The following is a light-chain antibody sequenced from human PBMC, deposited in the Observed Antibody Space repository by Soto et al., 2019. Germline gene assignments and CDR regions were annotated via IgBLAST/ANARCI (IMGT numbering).Light chain of an antibody. CDR1: SGHSTYI. CDR2: LEGSGSY. J-gene: IGLJ3*02. Sequence: QPVLTQSSSASASLGSSVKLTCTLSSGHSTYIIAWHQQQPGKAPRYLMKLEGSGSYNKGSEVPDRFSGSSSGADRYLTISNLQFEDEADYYCETWDFNTRVFGGGTKLTGL. CDR3: ETWDFNTRV. V-gene: IGLV4-60*02.